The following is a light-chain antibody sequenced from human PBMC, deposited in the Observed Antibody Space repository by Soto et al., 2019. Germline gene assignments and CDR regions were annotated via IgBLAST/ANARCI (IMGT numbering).Light chain of an antibody. CDR1: SSNIGNNY. Sequence: QSVLTQPPSVSAAPGQKVTISFSGSSSNIGNNYVAWYQQLPGTAPKLLIYETNKRPSGIPDRFSGSKSGTSATLGITGLQTGDEADYYCGTWDSSLSAGVFGGGTKVTVL. CDR2: ETN. V-gene: IGLV1-51*02. J-gene: IGLJ2*01. CDR3: GTWDSSLSAGV.